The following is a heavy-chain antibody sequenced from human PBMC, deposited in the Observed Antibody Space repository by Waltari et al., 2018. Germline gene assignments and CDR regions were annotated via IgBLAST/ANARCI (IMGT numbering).Heavy chain of an antibody. D-gene: IGHD2-2*01. Sequence: QVQLVQSGAEVKKPGSSVKVSCKASGGTFSSYAISWVRQAPGQGLEWMGGIIPILGTANDAQKFQGRVTMTRNTSISTAYMELSSLRSEDTAVYYCAIHTSWEDYWGQGTLVTVRS. V-gene: IGHV1-69*05. CDR1: GGTFSSYA. CDR2: IIPILGTA. J-gene: IGHJ4*02. CDR3: AIHTSWEDY.